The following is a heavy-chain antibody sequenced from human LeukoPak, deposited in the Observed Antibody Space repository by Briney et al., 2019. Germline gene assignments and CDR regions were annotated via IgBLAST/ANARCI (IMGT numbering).Heavy chain of an antibody. V-gene: IGHV3-74*01. CDR3: ARDLVVPDYYYYGMDV. CDR2: INSDGSST. CDR1: GFTFSSNA. D-gene: IGHD2-2*01. Sequence: TGGSLRLSCAASGFTFSSNAMSWVRQAPGKGLEWVSRINSDGSSTSYADSVKGRFTISRDNAKNTLYLQMNSLRAEDTAVYYCARDLVVPDYYYYGMDVWGQGTTVTVSS. J-gene: IGHJ6*02.